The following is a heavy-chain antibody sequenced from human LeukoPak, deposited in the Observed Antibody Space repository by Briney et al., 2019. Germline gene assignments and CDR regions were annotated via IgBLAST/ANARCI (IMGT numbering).Heavy chain of an antibody. J-gene: IGHJ4*02. D-gene: IGHD3-22*01. CDR2: IYYSGST. CDR1: GGSISSYY. CDR3: ARVGYYDSSGYLDY. V-gene: IGHV4-59*01. Sequence: SETLSLTCTVSGGSISSYYWSWIRQPPGKGLEWIGYIYYSGSTNYNPSLQSRVTISVDTSENQFSLNLYSVTAADAAVYYCARVGYYDSSGYLDYWGQGTQVTVSS.